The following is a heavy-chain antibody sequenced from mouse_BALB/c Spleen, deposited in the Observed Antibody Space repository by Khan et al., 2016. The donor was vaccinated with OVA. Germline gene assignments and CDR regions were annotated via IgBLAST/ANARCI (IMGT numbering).Heavy chain of an antibody. CDR2: IYPGSDNA. D-gene: IGHD2-13*01. Sequence: QVQLKESGPELVKPGASVKMSCKASGYTFTYYVITWVKQRTGQGLEWIGEIYPGSDNAYYNERFKGKATLTADKSPNTTHMQLSSLTSEDSAVYFWARGDGDYVYFDYWGQGTTLTVSS. V-gene: IGHV1-77*01. CDR3: ARGDGDYVYFDY. CDR1: GYTFTYYV. J-gene: IGHJ2*01.